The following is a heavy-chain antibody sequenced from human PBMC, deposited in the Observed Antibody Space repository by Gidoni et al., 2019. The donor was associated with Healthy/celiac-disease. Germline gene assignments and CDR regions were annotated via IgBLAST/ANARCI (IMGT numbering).Heavy chain of an antibody. V-gene: IGHV3-30*04. D-gene: IGHD6-6*01. CDR2: ISYDGSNK. Sequence: QVQLVESGGGVVWPGRSLRLSCAAPGFTFSSYAMHWVRQAPGKGLEWVAVISYDGSNKYYADSVKGRFTISRDNSKNTLYLQMNRLGAEGTAVYYCARDRGAARGMDVWGQGTTVTVSS. CDR3: ARDRGAARGMDV. CDR1: GFTFSSYA. J-gene: IGHJ6*02.